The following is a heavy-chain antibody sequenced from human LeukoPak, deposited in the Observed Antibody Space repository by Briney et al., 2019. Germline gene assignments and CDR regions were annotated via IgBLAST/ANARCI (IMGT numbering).Heavy chain of an antibody. CDR3: ARENGVAVAGSSAEYFQH. Sequence: ASVKVSCKASGCTFTSYYMHWVRQAPGQGLEWMGIINPSGGSTSYAQKFQGRVTMTRDTSTSTVYMELSSLRSEDTAVYYCARENGVAVAGSSAEYFQHWGQGTLVTVSS. D-gene: IGHD6-19*01. J-gene: IGHJ1*01. CDR1: GCTFTSYY. V-gene: IGHV1-46*01. CDR2: INPSGGST.